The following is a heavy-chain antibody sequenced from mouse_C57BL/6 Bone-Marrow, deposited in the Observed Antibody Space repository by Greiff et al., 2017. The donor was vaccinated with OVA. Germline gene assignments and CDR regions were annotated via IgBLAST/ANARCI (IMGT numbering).Heavy chain of an antibody. J-gene: IGHJ3*01. CDR3: VYSILFAY. CDR1: GYTLTDYY. V-gene: IGHV1-77*01. Sequence: VNLVESGAELVKPGASVKISCKASGYTLTDYYTNWVKQRPGPGLEWIGKIGPGSGSTYYNEKFTGKATLTADKSSSTAYMHLSSQKSEDSAVYICVYSILFAYWGQGTLVTVSA. D-gene: IGHD2-5*01. CDR2: IGPGSGST.